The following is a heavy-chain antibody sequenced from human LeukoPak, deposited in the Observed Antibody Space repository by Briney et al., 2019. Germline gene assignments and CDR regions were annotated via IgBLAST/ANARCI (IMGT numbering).Heavy chain of an antibody. D-gene: IGHD3-3*01. J-gene: IGHJ4*02. Sequence: SETLSLTCTVSGGSISSNTYYWGWIRQPPGKGLEWIGSIYYSGSTYYNPSLKSRVTISVDTSKNQFSLKLSSVTAADTAVYYCARLFTSRYYDFWSGYFHFDYWGQGTLVTVSS. CDR1: GGSISSNTYY. CDR3: ARLFTSRYYDFWSGYFHFDY. V-gene: IGHV4-39*07. CDR2: IYYSGST.